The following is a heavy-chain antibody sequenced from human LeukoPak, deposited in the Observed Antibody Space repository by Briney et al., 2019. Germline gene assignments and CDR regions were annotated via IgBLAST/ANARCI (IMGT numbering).Heavy chain of an antibody. CDR1: GFTFSNYD. CDR3: ARAEFHSSGSY. D-gene: IGHD3-22*01. Sequence: QPGGSLRLSCAASGFTFSNYDMFWVRQTTGKGLEWVSTIGAADDTYYPGSVRGRFTISRESAKDSLYLQMNSLRDEDTAVYYCARAEFHSSGSYWGQGTLVTVSS. V-gene: IGHV3-13*04. CDR2: IGAADDT. J-gene: IGHJ4*02.